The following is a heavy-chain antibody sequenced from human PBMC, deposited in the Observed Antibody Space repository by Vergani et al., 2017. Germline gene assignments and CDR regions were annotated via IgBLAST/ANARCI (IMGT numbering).Heavy chain of an antibody. CDR1: GFSLDTGGVG. V-gene: IGHV2-5*01. CDR2: IYWNDDK. CDR3: ARLSKRCGDCVRDSRFDP. D-gene: IGHD2-21*02. J-gene: IGHJ5*02. Sequence: QITLKESGPTLIKPTQNLTLTCTFSGFSLDTGGVGVGWIRQPPGKGLEWVALIYWNDDKRYSSSLKPRLILTKDTSKNQVVLTLTNVVTADTATYYCARLSKRCGDCVRDSRFDPWGQGTLVTVSS.